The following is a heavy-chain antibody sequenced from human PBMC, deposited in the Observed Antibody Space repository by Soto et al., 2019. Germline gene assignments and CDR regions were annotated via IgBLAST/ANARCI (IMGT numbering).Heavy chain of an antibody. CDR3: AKPGREVGYYYGMDV. Sequence: LRLSFAASGXTFSSYGMHWVRQAPGKGLEWVAVISYDGSNKYYADSVKGRFTISRDNSKNTLYLQMNSLRAEDTAVYYCAKPGREVGYYYGMDVWGQGTTVTVSS. CDR2: ISYDGSNK. V-gene: IGHV3-30*18. CDR1: GXTFSSYG. D-gene: IGHD1-26*01. J-gene: IGHJ6*02.